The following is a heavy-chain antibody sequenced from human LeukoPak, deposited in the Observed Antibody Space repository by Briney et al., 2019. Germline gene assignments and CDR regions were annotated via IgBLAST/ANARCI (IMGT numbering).Heavy chain of an antibody. J-gene: IGHJ5*02. CDR3: ARGGGYDRSVVPQNWFDP. CDR1: GYTFTSYG. CDR2: ISAYNGNT. Sequence: GASVKVSCKASGYTFTSYGISWVRQAPGQGLEWMGWISAYNGNTNYAQKLQGRATMTTDTSTSTAYMELRSLRSDDTAVYYCARGGGYDRSVVPQNWFDPWGQGTLVTVSS. V-gene: IGHV1-18*01. D-gene: IGHD5-12*01.